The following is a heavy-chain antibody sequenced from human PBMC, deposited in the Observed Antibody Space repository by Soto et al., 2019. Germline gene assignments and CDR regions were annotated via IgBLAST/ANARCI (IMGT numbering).Heavy chain of an antibody. CDR2: INPNSGGT. V-gene: IGHV1-2*04. D-gene: IGHD3-16*02. Sequence: QVQLVQSGAEVKKPGASVKVSCKASGYTFTGYYMHWVRQAPGQGLEWMGWINPNSGGTNYAQKFQGWVTMTRDTSISTAYMELSRLRSDDTAVYHCARDKGDYDYIWGSYHTGDAFDIWGQGTMVTVSS. CDR1: GYTFTGYY. J-gene: IGHJ3*02. CDR3: ARDKGDYDYIWGSYHTGDAFDI.